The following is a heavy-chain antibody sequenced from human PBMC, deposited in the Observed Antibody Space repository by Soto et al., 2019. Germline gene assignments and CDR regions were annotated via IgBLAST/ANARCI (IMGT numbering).Heavy chain of an antibody. CDR1: GFTFSTHG. J-gene: IGHJ4*02. Sequence: GGSLRLSCAASGFTFSTHGMHWVRQVPGKGLEWVAFIQYHGINKDYADSVKGRFTISRDNSRNTLYLQMNSLRAEDTAVYYCARGLDYDSSGYYLDFWGQGALVTVSS. CDR2: IQYHGINK. V-gene: IGHV3-30*02. D-gene: IGHD3-22*01. CDR3: ARGLDYDSSGYYLDF.